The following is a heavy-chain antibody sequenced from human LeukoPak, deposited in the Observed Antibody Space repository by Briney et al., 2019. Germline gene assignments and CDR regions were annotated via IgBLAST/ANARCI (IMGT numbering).Heavy chain of an antibody. CDR3: ARVFNYDILTGYFY. V-gene: IGHV1-18*01. CDR1: GYTFTSYG. J-gene: IGHJ4*02. CDR2: ISAYNGNT. Sequence: ASVKVSCKASGYTFTSYGISWVRQAPGQGLEWMGWISAYNGNTNYAQKLQGRVTMTTDTSTSTAYMELRSLRSDDTAVYYCARVFNYDILTGYFYWGQGTLVTVSP. D-gene: IGHD3-9*01.